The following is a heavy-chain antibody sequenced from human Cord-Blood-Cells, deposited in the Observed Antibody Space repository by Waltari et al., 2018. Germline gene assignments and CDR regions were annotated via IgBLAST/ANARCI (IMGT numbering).Heavy chain of an antibody. V-gene: IGHV3-33*01. CDR3: ARDGVGIAARDDAFDI. Sequence: RLSCAASGFTFSSYGMHWVRQAPGKGLERVAVIWYDGSNKYYADSVKGRFTISRDNSKNTLYLQMNSLRAEDTAVYYCARDGVGIAARDDAFDIWGQGTMVTVSS. D-gene: IGHD6-6*01. CDR1: GFTFSSYG. J-gene: IGHJ3*02. CDR2: IWYDGSNK.